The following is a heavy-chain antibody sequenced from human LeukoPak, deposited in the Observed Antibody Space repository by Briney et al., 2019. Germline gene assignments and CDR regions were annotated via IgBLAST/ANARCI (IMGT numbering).Heavy chain of an antibody. D-gene: IGHD6-13*01. CDR1: GFTFSSYG. Sequence: GGSLRLSCAASGFTFSSYGMHWVRQAPGKGLEWVAFIRYDGSNKYYADSVKGRFTISRDNSKNTLYLQMNSLRAEDTAVYYCAKDLFWDSSSWPEYFQHWGQGILVTVSS. CDR2: IRYDGSNK. CDR3: AKDLFWDSSSWPEYFQH. J-gene: IGHJ1*01. V-gene: IGHV3-30*02.